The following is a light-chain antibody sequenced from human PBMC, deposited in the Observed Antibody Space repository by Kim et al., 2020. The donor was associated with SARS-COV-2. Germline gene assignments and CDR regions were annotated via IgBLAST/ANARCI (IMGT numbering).Light chain of an antibody. CDR2: DAS. Sequence: DIQTTQSPSSLSASIGDRVTITCQASQDISNYLNWYQQTPGRAPKLLIYDASDLETGVPSRFSGSGSGTDFTFTISSLQPEDIATYYCQHYDSLPFTFGPGTRVDIK. V-gene: IGKV1-33*01. J-gene: IGKJ3*01. CDR3: QHYDSLPFT. CDR1: QDISNY.